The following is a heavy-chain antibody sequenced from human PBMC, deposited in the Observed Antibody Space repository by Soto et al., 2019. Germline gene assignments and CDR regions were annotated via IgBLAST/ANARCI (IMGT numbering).Heavy chain of an antibody. V-gene: IGHV4-59*01. J-gene: IGHJ4*02. CDR3: ARSGPTYDSSGLFDY. CDR2: IYYSGST. D-gene: IGHD3-22*01. CDR1: GGSISSYY. Sequence: QVQLQESGPGLVKPSETLSLTCTVSGGSISSYYWSWIRQPPGKGLEWIGYIYYSGSTNYNPSLKSRVTISVDTSKNPFSLKLSSVTAADTAVYYCARSGPTYDSSGLFDYWGQGTLVTVSS.